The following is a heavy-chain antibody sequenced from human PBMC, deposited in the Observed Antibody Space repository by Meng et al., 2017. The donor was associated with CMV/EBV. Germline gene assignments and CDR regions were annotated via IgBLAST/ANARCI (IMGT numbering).Heavy chain of an antibody. CDR2: IYYSGST. J-gene: IGHJ4*02. CDR3: ARDRELRY. CDR1: GGSISSSSYY. V-gene: IGHV4-39*07. D-gene: IGHD1-26*01. Sequence: SLALTVSGGSISSSSYYWGWIRQPPGKGLEWIGSIYYSGSTYYNPSLKSRVTISVDTSKNQFSLKLSSVTAADTAVYYCARDRELRYWGQGTLVTVSS.